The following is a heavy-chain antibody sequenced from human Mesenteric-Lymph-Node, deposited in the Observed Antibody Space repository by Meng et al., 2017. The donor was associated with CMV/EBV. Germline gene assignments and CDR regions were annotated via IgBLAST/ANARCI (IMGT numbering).Heavy chain of an antibody. D-gene: IGHD3-22*01. CDR2: ISSSSSTI. Sequence: GESLKISCAASGFTFSSYSMNWVRQAPGKGLEWVSYISSSSSTIYYADSVKGRFTISRDNAKNSLYLQMNSLRAEDTAVYYCASHSRDCYYGMDVWGQGTTVTVSS. CDR3: ASHSRDCYYGMDV. CDR1: GFTFSSYS. V-gene: IGHV3-48*04. J-gene: IGHJ6*02.